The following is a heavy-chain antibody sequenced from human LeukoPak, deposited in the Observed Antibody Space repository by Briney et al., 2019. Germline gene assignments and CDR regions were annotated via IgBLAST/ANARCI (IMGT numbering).Heavy chain of an antibody. D-gene: IGHD4-17*01. V-gene: IGHV4-39*07. CDR1: GGSISSSSYY. Sequence: PSETLSLTCTVSGGSISSSSYYWGWIRQPPGKGLEWIGSIYYSGSTYYNPSLKSRVTISVDTSKKQLSLKLSSVTAADTAVYYCARDNGDLNWFDPWGQGTLVTVSS. J-gene: IGHJ5*02. CDR2: IYYSGST. CDR3: ARDNGDLNWFDP.